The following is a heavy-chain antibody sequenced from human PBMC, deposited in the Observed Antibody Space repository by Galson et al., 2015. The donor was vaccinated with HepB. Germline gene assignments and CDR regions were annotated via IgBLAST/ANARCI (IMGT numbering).Heavy chain of an antibody. J-gene: IGHJ6*02. CDR1: GGSISSSSYY. V-gene: IGHV4-39*01. Sequence: ETLSLTCTVSGGSISSSSYYWGWIRQPPGKGLEWIGSIYYSGSTYYNPSLKSRVTISVDTSKNQFSLKLSSVTAADTAVYYCARTRRFWGMDVWGQGTTVTVSS. D-gene: IGHD3-10*01. CDR3: ARTRRFWGMDV. CDR2: IYYSGST.